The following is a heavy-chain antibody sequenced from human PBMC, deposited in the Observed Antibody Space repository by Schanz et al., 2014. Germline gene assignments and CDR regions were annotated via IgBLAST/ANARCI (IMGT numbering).Heavy chain of an antibody. CDR1: GFPFRSYA. Sequence: QLQLVESGGGVVQPGSSLRLSCAASGFPFRSYAMHWVRQAPGKGLEWVAFISYDGNNQYYADSVKGRFTISRDNSKNTLYLQMNSLRAEDTAVYDCARPICDLWSGSFDYWGQGTLVTVSS. J-gene: IGHJ4*02. D-gene: IGHD3-3*01. CDR3: ARPICDLWSGSFDY. CDR2: ISYDGNNQ. V-gene: IGHV3-30*04.